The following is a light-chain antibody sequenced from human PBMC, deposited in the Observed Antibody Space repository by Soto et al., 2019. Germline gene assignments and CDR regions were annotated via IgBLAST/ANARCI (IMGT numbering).Light chain of an antibody. CDR2: EVS. V-gene: IGLV2-14*01. CDR1: SSDVGGYNY. Sequence: QSALTQPASVSGSPGQSITISCTGTSSDVGGYNYVSWYQQHPGKAPKLMIYEVSNRPSGVSHRFSGSKSGTTASLTISGLAAEDEADYYCSSYTSSSIYDVFGTGTKLTVL. CDR3: SSYTSSSIYDV. J-gene: IGLJ1*01.